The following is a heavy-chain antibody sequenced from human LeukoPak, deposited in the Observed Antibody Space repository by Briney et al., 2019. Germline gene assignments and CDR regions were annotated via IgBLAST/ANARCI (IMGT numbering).Heavy chain of an antibody. V-gene: IGHV3-30*02. D-gene: IGHD2-2*01. CDR3: AKEGSSTSGYYYYYMDV. J-gene: IGHJ6*03. Sequence: GGSLRLSCAASGFTFSSYGMHWVRQAPGKGLEWVAFIRYDGSNKYYADSVKGRFTISRDNSKNTLYLQMNSLRAEDTAVYYCAKEGSSTSGYYYYYMDVWGKGTTVTISS. CDR1: GFTFSSYG. CDR2: IRYDGSNK.